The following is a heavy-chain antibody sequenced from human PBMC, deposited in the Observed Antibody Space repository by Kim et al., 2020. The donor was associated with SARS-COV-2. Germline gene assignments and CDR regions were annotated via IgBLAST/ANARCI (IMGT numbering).Heavy chain of an antibody. CDR1: GFTFSSYA. Sequence: GGSLRLSCAASGFTFSSYAMHWVRQAPGKGLEYVSAISSNGGSTSYANSVKGRFTISRDNSKNTLYLQMGSLRAEDMAVYYCAREPNDYWGQGTLVTVSS. CDR3: AREPNDY. V-gene: IGHV3-64*01. J-gene: IGHJ4*02. CDR2: ISSNGGST.